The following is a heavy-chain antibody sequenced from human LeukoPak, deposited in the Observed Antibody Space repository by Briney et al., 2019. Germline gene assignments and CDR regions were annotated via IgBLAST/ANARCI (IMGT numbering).Heavy chain of an antibody. J-gene: IGHJ3*02. D-gene: IGHD3-3*01. CDR3: ARERDDFWSGYYERADRPDRPDAFDI. V-gene: IGHV3-74*01. CDR1: GFTFSSYW. CDR2: INTDGSST. Sequence: GGSLRLSCAASGFTFSSYWMHWVRQAPGKGLVWVSRINTDGSSTRYADSVKGRFTISRDNAKNTLYLQMNSLRAEDTAVYYCARERDDFWSGYYERADRPDRPDAFDIWGQGTMVTVSS.